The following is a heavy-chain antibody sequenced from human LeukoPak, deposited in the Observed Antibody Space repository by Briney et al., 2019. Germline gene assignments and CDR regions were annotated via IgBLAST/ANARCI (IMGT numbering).Heavy chain of an antibody. CDR1: GFTFSRDA. J-gene: IGHJ4*02. V-gene: IGHV3-23*01. CDR2: ISGSGGST. D-gene: IGHD5-18*01. Sequence: PGESLRLSCAASGFTFSRDAMSWVRQAPGKGLEWVSAISGSGGSTYYADSVKGRFTISRDNSKNTLFLQMNSLGAEDTAVYYCAKEKYRGYSYGSGDYWGQGTLVTVSS. CDR3: AKEKYRGYSYGSGDY.